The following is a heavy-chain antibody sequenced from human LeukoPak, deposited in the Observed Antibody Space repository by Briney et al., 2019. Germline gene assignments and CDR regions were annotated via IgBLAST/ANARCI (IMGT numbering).Heavy chain of an antibody. CDR3: ATGRCCRGNTCFFDY. Sequence: GGSLRLSCEASGFTFTTYWMTWVRQAPGKGLEWVANIKEDGSEKYYVDSVKGRFTISRDNAKNSLYLQMNSLRAEDTAVYYCATGRCCRGNTCFFDYWGQGTLLTVSS. CDR2: IKEDGSEK. CDR1: GFTFTTYW. D-gene: IGHD2-15*01. J-gene: IGHJ4*02. V-gene: IGHV3-7*05.